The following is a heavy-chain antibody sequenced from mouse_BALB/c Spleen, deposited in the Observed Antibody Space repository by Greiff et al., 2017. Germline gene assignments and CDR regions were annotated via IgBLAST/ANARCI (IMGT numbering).Heavy chain of an antibody. CDR3: ARDRYDRAWFAY. Sequence: EVKLVESGGGLVQPGGSRKLSCAASGFTFSSFGMHWVRQAPEKGLEWVAYISSGSSTIYYADTVKGRFTISRDNPKNTLFLQMTSLRSEDTAMYYCARDRYDRAWFAYWGQGTLVTVSA. CDR2: ISSGSSTI. CDR1: GFTFSSFG. V-gene: IGHV5-17*02. J-gene: IGHJ3*01. D-gene: IGHD2-14*01.